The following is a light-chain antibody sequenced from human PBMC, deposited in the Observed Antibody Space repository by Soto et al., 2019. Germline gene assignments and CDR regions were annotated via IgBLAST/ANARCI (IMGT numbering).Light chain of an antibody. CDR2: GAS. Sequence: EIVMTQSPATLSASPGERATLSCRASQSVSSNLAWYQQKPGQVPRLLIFGASTRATGIPARFRGSGSGTEFTLSISSLQSEDFAVYYCQQYNNWLWTFGQGTKVEIK. CDR1: QSVSSN. CDR3: QQYNNWLWT. V-gene: IGKV3-15*01. J-gene: IGKJ1*01.